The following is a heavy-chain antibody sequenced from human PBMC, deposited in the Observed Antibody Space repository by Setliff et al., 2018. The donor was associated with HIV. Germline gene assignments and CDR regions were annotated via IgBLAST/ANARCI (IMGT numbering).Heavy chain of an antibody. CDR1: GGAISTSNYY. Sequence: SETLSLTCTVSGGAISTSNYYWGWIRQPPGKGLEWIGSIYYSGSTYFNPSLKSRVTMYVDTSKNQFSLKLSSVSAADTAMYYCARANFWSGYYGYWGQGTLVTVSS. V-gene: IGHV4-39*07. CDR2: IYYSGST. D-gene: IGHD3-3*01. CDR3: ARANFWSGYYGY. J-gene: IGHJ4*02.